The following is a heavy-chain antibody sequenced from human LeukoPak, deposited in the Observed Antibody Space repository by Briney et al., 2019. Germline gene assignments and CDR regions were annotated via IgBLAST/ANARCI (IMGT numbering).Heavy chain of an antibody. V-gene: IGHV1-8*03. CDR1: GYTFTSHD. CDR2: MNPNSGNT. J-gene: IGHJ6*03. Sequence: ASVKVSCKASGYTFTSHDINWVRQATGQGLEWMGWMNPNSGNTGYARKFQGRVTITRNTSISTAYMELSSLRSEDTAVYYCARGVYYYMDVWGKGTTVTVSS. CDR3: ARGVYYYMDV.